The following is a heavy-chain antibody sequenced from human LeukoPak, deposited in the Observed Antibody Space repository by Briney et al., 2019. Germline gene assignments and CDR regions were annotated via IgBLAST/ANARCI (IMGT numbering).Heavy chain of an antibody. CDR2: VSYIGST. V-gene: IGHV4-59*11. CDR3: ARDLVTVTKGIDI. Sequence: SQTLSLTCAVATDSFSSQYWTWIRQPPGKGLEWIGYVSYIGSTNYNPSLKSRVTISIDTSKNQFSLKLTSVTAADTAVYYCARDLVTVTKGIDIWGQGTMVSVSS. D-gene: IGHD4-17*01. J-gene: IGHJ3*02. CDR1: TDSFSSQY.